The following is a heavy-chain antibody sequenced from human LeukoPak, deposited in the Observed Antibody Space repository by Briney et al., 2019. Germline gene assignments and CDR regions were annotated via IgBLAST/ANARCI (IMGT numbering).Heavy chain of an antibody. V-gene: IGHV3-21*05. CDR1: GFTFSTYN. D-gene: IGHD6-19*01. CDR3: ARDGARGWYGDY. CDR2: ISSGSEII. J-gene: IGHJ4*02. Sequence: PGRSLRLSCAASGFTFSTYNMNWVRQAPGKGLEWVTFISSGSEIIYYADSVKGRFTISRDNAKNSLYLQMNSLRVEDTAVYYCARDGARGWYGDYWGQGTLVTVSS.